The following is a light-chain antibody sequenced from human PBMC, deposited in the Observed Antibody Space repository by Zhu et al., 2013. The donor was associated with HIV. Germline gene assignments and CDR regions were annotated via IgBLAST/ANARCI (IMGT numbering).Light chain of an antibody. Sequence: EIVLTQSPGTLSLSPGERAALSCRASQSVSSSYLAWYQQQPGQAPRLLIHGASSRATGIPDRFSGSGSGTDFTLTINRLEPEDFAVYYCQQYGTSLLSFGGGTKVEI. J-gene: IGKJ4*01. CDR2: GAS. V-gene: IGKV3-20*01. CDR1: QSVSSSY. CDR3: QQYGTSLLS.